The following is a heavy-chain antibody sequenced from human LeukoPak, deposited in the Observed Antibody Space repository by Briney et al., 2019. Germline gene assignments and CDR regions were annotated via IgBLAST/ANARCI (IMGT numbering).Heavy chain of an antibody. CDR1: AGSISSSGYY. CDR3: ARRSLWFGELSLYYFDY. J-gene: IGHJ4*02. CDR2: IYYSGST. V-gene: IGHV4-39*01. Sequence: PSETLSLTCTVDAGSISSSGYYWGWIRQPPGKGLGWIGSIYYSGSTYYNPSLKTRVTISVDTSKNQFSLKLSSVTAADTAVYYCARRSLWFGELSLYYFDYWGQGALVTVSP. D-gene: IGHD3-10*01.